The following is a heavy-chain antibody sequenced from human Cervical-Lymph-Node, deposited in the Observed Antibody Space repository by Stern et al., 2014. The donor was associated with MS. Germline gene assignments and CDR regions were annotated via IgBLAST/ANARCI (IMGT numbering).Heavy chain of an antibody. V-gene: IGHV5-51*01. CDR3: ARHPTYYFGTSGYDAFDI. CDR2: IFPGRSDP. Sequence: VQLVQSGAEVKGPGESLKIYCKGSGYSFSSYWIGWGRQMPGKGLWGMGIIFPGRSDPIYSPSFQGQVTISLDKSITTAYLQWSSLKASDTAMYYCARHPTYYFGTSGYDAFDIWGHGTMVTVSS. D-gene: IGHD3-22*01. J-gene: IGHJ3*02. CDR1: GYSFSSYW.